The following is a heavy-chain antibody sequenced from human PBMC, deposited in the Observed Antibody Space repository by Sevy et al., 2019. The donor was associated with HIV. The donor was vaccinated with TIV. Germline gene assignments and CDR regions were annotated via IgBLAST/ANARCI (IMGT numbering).Heavy chain of an antibody. CDR1: GASITSKY. CDR2: DYDSGST. Sequence: SETLSLTCTVSGASITSKYWSWIRLTPGKGLEWIGYDYDSGSTNYNPSLKSRVTISMDTSRKQFSLSLRSVTAADTAVYYSALTKVVTQGWFDPWGPGTLVTVSS. J-gene: IGHJ5*02. V-gene: IGHV4-59*03. D-gene: IGHD2-15*01. CDR3: ALTKVVTQGWFDP.